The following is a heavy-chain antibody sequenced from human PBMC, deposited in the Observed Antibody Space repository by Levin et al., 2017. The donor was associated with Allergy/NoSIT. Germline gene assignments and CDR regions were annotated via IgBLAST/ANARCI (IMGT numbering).Heavy chain of an antibody. Sequence: PGESLKISCAASGFTFSDYYMSWIRQAPGKGLEWVSYISSSGSTIYYADSVKGRFTISRDNAKNSLYLQMNSLRAEDTAVYYCARDRGDYDFWSGHYGTLDYWGQGTLVTVSS. CDR1: GFTFSDYY. CDR2: ISSSGSTI. CDR3: ARDRGDYDFWSGHYGTLDY. V-gene: IGHV3-11*01. J-gene: IGHJ4*02. D-gene: IGHD3-3*01.